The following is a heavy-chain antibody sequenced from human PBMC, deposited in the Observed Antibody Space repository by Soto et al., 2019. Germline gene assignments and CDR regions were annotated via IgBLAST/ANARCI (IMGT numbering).Heavy chain of an antibody. D-gene: IGHD3-3*01. CDR3: ARAQTIFGIITVFDY. V-gene: IGHV1-8*01. Sequence: GASVKISCKASGYSFTSLDINWVRQTTGQGLEWMGWMEPSSGKTGYAQRFQDRVTMTRDTSINTAYMELRSLTSDDTAVYFCARAQTIFGIITVFDYWGQGTLVTVSS. CDR2: MEPSSGKT. CDR1: GYSFTSLD. J-gene: IGHJ4*02.